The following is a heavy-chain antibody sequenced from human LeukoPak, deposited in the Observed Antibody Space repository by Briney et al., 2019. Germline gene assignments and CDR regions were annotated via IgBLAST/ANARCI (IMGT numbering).Heavy chain of an antibody. D-gene: IGHD2-2*01. J-gene: IGHJ4*02. CDR3: ARITSWTPDY. Sequence: SETLSLTWAVYGGSFSGYYWSWIRQPPGKGLEWIGEINHSGSTNYNPSLKSRVTISVDTSKNQFSLKLSSVTAADTAVYYCARITSWTPDYWGQGTLVTVSS. CDR2: INHSGST. V-gene: IGHV4-34*01. CDR1: GGSFSGYY.